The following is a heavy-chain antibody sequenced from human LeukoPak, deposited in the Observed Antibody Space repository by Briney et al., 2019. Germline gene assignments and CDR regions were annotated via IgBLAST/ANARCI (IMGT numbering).Heavy chain of an antibody. CDR3: ARVRPYGSGSFDAFDI. Sequence: SETLSLTCAVSGGSISSSNWWSWVRQLPGKGLEWMGEIYHSGSTNYNPSLKSRVTISVDTSKNQFSLKLSSVTAADTAVYYCARVRPYGSGSFDAFDIWGQGTMVTVSS. CDR1: GGSISSSNW. J-gene: IGHJ3*02. V-gene: IGHV4-4*02. D-gene: IGHD3-10*01. CDR2: IYHSGST.